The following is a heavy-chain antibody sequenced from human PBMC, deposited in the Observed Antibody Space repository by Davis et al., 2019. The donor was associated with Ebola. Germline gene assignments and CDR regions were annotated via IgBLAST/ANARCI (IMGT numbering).Heavy chain of an antibody. V-gene: IGHV1-18*01. Sequence: ASVKVSCKASGYTFTSYGITWVRQAPGQGLEWMGWISTFNGDTKYAQNLQGRVTMTRDTSTTTAYMELRSLTFDDTAVYYCARGSSTSPLRPWGQGTLVTVTS. D-gene: IGHD2-2*01. J-gene: IGHJ4*02. CDR2: ISTFNGDT. CDR1: GYTFTSYG. CDR3: ARGSSTSPLRP.